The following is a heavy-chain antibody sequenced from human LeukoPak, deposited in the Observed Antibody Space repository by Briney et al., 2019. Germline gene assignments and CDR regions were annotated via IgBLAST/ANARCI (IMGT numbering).Heavy chain of an antibody. Sequence: SVKVSCKASGGTFSSYAISWVRQAPGQGLEWMGGIIPIFGTANYAQKFQGRVTITADESTSTAYTELSSLRSEDTAVYYCATPRGYSYSSWDYWGQGTLVTVSS. D-gene: IGHD5-18*01. CDR1: GGTFSSYA. J-gene: IGHJ4*02. V-gene: IGHV1-69*13. CDR2: IIPIFGTA. CDR3: ATPRGYSYSSWDY.